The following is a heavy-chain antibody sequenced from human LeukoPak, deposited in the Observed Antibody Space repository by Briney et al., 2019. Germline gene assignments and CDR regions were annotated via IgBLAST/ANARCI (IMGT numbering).Heavy chain of an antibody. V-gene: IGHV3-21*01. Sequence: GGSLRLSCAASGFTFSSYSMNWVRQAPGKGLEWVSSVSSTSSYIYYADSVKGRFTISRDNAKNSLYLQMNSLRAEDTAVYYCARDLYCSGGSCYSLDYWGQGTLVTVSS. CDR1: GFTFSSYS. CDR2: VSSTSSYI. D-gene: IGHD2-15*01. CDR3: ARDLYCSGGSCYSLDY. J-gene: IGHJ4*02.